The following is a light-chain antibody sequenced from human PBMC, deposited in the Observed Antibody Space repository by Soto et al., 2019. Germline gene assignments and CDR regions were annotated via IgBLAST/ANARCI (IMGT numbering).Light chain of an antibody. CDR1: PSVLYKSNSKNY. CDR2: WAS. Sequence: DIVMTQSPDSLAVSLGERATINCKSSPSVLYKSNSKNYLAWYQQKPGQPPKLLLYWASTRESGVPDRVSGSGSGTDFTLTISSLQTEDAAVYYCQQYFSTPQTFGQGTKVDIK. V-gene: IGKV4-1*01. J-gene: IGKJ1*01. CDR3: QQYFSTPQT.